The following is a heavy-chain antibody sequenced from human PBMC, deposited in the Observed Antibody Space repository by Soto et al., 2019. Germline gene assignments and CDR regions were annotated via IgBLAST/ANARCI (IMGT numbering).Heavy chain of an antibody. CDR1: GGYVTSHH. D-gene: IGHD2-2*01. V-gene: IGHV4-59*02. Sequence: SETLSLTCEVSGGYVTSHHWSCIRHCPGQGLEWIAYTSYTGNTNYNPSLQSRVTISLDTSKNQLSLKLTSVTAADTAVYYCARGQRFSGWFNPWGQGTLVTVSS. CDR2: TSYTGNT. CDR3: ARGQRFSGWFNP. J-gene: IGHJ5*02.